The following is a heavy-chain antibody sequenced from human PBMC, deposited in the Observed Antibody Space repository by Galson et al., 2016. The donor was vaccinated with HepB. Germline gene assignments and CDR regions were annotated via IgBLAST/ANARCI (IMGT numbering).Heavy chain of an antibody. D-gene: IGHD3-16*01. J-gene: IGHJ4*02. CDR2: ITRSGDAT. CDR3: GKHGGFDY. V-gene: IGHV3-23*01. CDR1: GFSFSNSG. Sequence: SLRLSCAASGFSFSNSGMSWVRQAPGRGLEWVSGITRSGDATPYADFVKGRFTISRDNSKNTLYLYMNNLTAGDTAIYYFGKHGGFDYWGQGALVTASS.